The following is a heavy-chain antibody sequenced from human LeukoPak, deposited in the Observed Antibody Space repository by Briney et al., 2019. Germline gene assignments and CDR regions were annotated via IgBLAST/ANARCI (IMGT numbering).Heavy chain of an antibody. J-gene: IGHJ4*02. Sequence: SETLSLTCAVSGGSFSGYYWTWIRQPPGKGLEWIGRIYTSGSTNYNPSLKSRVTMSVDTSKNQFSLKLSSVTAADTAVYYCARDPPRLRFLEWLPLDYWGQGTLVTVSS. CDR2: IYTSGST. CDR1: GGSFSGYY. D-gene: IGHD3-3*01. V-gene: IGHV4-4*07. CDR3: ARDPPRLRFLEWLPLDY.